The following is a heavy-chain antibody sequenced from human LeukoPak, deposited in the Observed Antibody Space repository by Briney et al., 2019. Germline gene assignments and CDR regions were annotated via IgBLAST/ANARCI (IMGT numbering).Heavy chain of an antibody. CDR2: ISYDGSNK. D-gene: IGHD2-8*01. CDR1: GFIFSSFA. J-gene: IGHJ4*02. V-gene: IGHV3-30*04. CDR3: AREGSFCSTGVCYDYLDC. Sequence: GGSLRLSCAASGFIFSSFAMHWRRQAPGEGLEWVAVISYDGSNKYYADYVKGRFTISRANSQKTLYLHMNSVRGEDTAVYYCAREGSFCSTGVCYDYLDCSGEGSLVTASS.